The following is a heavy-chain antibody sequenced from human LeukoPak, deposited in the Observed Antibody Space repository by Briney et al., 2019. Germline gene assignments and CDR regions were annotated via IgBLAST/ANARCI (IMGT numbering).Heavy chain of an antibody. D-gene: IGHD3-22*01. CDR2: ISAGSNYI. V-gene: IGHV3-21*01. J-gene: IGHJ4*02. Sequence: GGSLRLSCAASGFTFSDYSMNWVRQAPGKGLEWVSSISAGSNYIYYGDSVKGRFTISRDNAKNSLYLQMSSLRAEDTAVYYCAKCPDSSGLVDYWGQGTLVTVSS. CDR3: AKCPDSSGLVDY. CDR1: GFTFSDYS.